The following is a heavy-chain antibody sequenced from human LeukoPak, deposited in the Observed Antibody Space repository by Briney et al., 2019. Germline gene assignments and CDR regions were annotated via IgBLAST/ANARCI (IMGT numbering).Heavy chain of an antibody. Sequence: RGSLSLSRAASGFTFSSYGLHWGRQAPGTGLGWVAFIRLDGSNKYYADSVKGRFTISRDNSKNTLYLQMNSLRAEDTAVYYCARVGMAAATYYYMDVWGKGTTVTVSS. CDR2: IRLDGSNK. CDR3: ARVGMAAATYYYMDV. J-gene: IGHJ6*03. D-gene: IGHD2-15*01. V-gene: IGHV3-30*02. CDR1: GFTFSSYG.